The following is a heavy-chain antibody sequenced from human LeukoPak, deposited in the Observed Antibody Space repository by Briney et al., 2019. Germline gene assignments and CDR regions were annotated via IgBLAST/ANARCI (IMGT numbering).Heavy chain of an antibody. CDR2: INGGGSPI. CDR1: GFTFSRDS. D-gene: IGHD2-2*01. J-gene: IGHJ4*02. V-gene: IGHV3-48*01. Sequence: GGSLRLSCAASGFTFSRDSMNWVRQAPGKGLEWVSYINGGGSPIYYADSVRGRFTISRDNAKNSLYLQMNSLRVEDTAVYYCARDCQRVAGSTSCSSYWGQGTLVTVSS. CDR3: ARDCQRVAGSTSCSSY.